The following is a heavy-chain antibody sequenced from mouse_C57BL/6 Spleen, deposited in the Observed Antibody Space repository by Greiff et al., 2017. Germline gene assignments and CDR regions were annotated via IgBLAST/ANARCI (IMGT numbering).Heavy chain of an antibody. CDR1: GYTFTSYW. CDR2: INPSSGYT. CDR3: ARDTTVVVDWFAY. J-gene: IGHJ3*01. D-gene: IGHD1-1*01. V-gene: IGHV1-7*01. Sequence: QVQLQQSGAELAKPGASVKLSCKASGYTFTSYWMHWVKQRPGQGLEWIGYINPSSGYTKYNQKFKDKATLTADKSSSTAYMQLRSLTYEDSAVYYCARDTTVVVDWFAYWGQGTLVTVSA.